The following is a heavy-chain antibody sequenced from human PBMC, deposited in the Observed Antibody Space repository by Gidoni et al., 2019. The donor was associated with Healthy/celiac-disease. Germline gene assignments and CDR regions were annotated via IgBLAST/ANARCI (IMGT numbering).Heavy chain of an antibody. V-gene: IGHV3-23*01. CDR1: GFPFSRYA. CDR3: AKDYNTYYDFWSGFTVDY. J-gene: IGHJ4*02. CDR2: IRGSGGST. D-gene: IGHD3-3*01. Sequence: EVQLLESGGGLVQPGGSLRLSCAASGFPFSRYAMSWVRQAPGKGLEWVSAIRGSGGSTYYADSVKGRFTISRDNSKNTLYLQMNSLRAEDTAVYYCAKDYNTYYDFWSGFTVDYWGQGTLVTVSS.